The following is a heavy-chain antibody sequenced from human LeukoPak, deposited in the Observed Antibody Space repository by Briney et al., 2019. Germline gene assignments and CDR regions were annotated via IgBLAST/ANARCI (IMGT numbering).Heavy chain of an antibody. V-gene: IGHV4-39*07. CDR1: GGSISSSSYY. CDR2: IYYSGST. Sequence: PSETLSLTCTVSGGSISSSSYYWGWIRQPPGKGLEWIGSIYYSGSTYYNPSLKSRVTISVDTSKNQFSLKLSSVTAADTAVYYCARDGGIVGATWGGYYYYYGMDVWGQGTTVTVSS. CDR3: ARDGGIVGATWGGYYYYYGMDV. D-gene: IGHD1-26*01. J-gene: IGHJ6*02.